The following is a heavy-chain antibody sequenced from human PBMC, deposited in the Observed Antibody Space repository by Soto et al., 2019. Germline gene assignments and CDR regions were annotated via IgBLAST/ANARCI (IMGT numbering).Heavy chain of an antibody. Sequence: PGGSLRLSCAVSGFSFGSDWMSWVRQAPGKGLEWLASIKDDGSERYYLDSVKGRFTISRDNAKDSLSLQMNSLSGEDTAFYYCARDVGPVTIFGEALSGYFDLWGQGTLVTVSS. CDR3: ARDVGPVTIFGEALSGYFDL. CDR1: GFSFGSDW. J-gene: IGHJ4*02. V-gene: IGHV3-7*03. CDR2: IKDDGSER. D-gene: IGHD3-3*01.